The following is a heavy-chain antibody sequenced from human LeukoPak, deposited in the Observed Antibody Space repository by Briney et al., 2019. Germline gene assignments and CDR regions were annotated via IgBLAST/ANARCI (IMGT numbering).Heavy chain of an antibody. V-gene: IGHV4-59*01. Sequence: PSETLSLTCTVSGGPISSYYWSWIRQPPGKGLEWIGYIYYSGSTNYNPSLKSRVTISVDTSKNQFSLKLSSVTAADTAVYYCARSPGAGYDFWSGNYYYGMDVWGQGTTVTVSS. J-gene: IGHJ6*02. D-gene: IGHD3-3*01. CDR3: ARSPGAGYDFWSGNYYYGMDV. CDR2: IYYSGST. CDR1: GGPISSYY.